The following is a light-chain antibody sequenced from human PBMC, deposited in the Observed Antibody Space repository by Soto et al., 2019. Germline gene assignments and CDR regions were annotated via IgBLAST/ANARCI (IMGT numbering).Light chain of an antibody. CDR2: EDN. J-gene: IGLJ7*01. Sequence: QSALSQPASVSGSRGQSITISCTGTSSDVGNYNLVSWYQQYPGKAPKLMIFEDNKRPSGVSHRFSGSKSGNTASLTIAGLQPEDAADYYCCSYAGSSTMTFGGGTQLTVL. CDR3: CSYAGSSTMT. CDR1: SSDVGNYNL. V-gene: IGLV2-23*01.